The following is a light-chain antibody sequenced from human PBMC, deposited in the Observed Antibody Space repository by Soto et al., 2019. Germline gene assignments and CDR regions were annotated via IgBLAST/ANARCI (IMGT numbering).Light chain of an antibody. CDR2: DAS. J-gene: IGKJ5*01. Sequence: DIQTAPVPSSLSASLGDRDSFTCQASQDISKFLNWYQHKPGQAPSLLIYDASNLETGVPSRFSGSGSGTDFTFTISSLQPEDIATYYCQQYDNLLPITFGQGTRLEIK. CDR1: QDISKF. V-gene: IGKV1-33*01. CDR3: QQYDNLLPIT.